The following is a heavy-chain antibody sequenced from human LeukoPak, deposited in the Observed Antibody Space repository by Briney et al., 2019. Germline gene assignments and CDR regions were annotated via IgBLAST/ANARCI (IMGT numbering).Heavy chain of an antibody. CDR3: ARRFSMVRGDPFDP. Sequence: ASVTVSCTASGYTFTSYAMHWVRQAPGQRLEWMGWINAGNGNTKYSQKFQGRVTITRDTSASTAYMELSSLRSEDTAVYYCARRFSMVRGDPFDPWGQGTLVTVSS. V-gene: IGHV1-3*01. J-gene: IGHJ5*02. CDR1: GYTFTSYA. CDR2: INAGNGNT. D-gene: IGHD3-10*01.